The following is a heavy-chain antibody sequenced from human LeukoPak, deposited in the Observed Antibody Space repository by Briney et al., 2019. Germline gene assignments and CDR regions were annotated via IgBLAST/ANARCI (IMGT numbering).Heavy chain of an antibody. CDR2: ISSSSSTI. CDR1: GFTFSSYS. D-gene: IGHD3-10*01. V-gene: IGHV3-48*04. Sequence: GGSLRLSCAASGFTFSSYSMNWVRQAPGKGLEWVSYISSSSSTIYYADSVKGRFTISRDNAKNSLYLQMNSLRAEDTAVYYCAREESMVRGVSWFDPWGQGTLVTVSP. CDR3: AREESMVRGVSWFDP. J-gene: IGHJ5*02.